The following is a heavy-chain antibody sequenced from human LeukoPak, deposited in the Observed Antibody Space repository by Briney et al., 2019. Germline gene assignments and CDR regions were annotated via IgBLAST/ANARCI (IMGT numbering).Heavy chain of an antibody. Sequence: KPGGSLRLSCAASGFTFSSYSMNWVRQAPGKGLEWVSSISSSSSYIYYADSVKGRFTISRDNAKNSLYLQMNSLRAEDTAVYHCARDGLGLEWLLRENDAFDIWGQGTMVTVSS. V-gene: IGHV3-21*01. CDR2: ISSSSSYI. D-gene: IGHD3-3*01. CDR3: ARDGLGLEWLLRENDAFDI. CDR1: GFTFSSYS. J-gene: IGHJ3*02.